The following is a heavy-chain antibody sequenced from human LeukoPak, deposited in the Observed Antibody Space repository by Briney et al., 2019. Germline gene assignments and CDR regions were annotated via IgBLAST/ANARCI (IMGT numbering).Heavy chain of an antibody. D-gene: IGHD1-14*01. CDR2: IYPGDSDT. V-gene: IGHV5-51*01. J-gene: IGHJ3*02. Sequence: GESLKISCQGSGYSFPSYWIGWVRQLPGKGLEWMGIIYPGDSDTRYSPSFQGQVTISADKSISTAYLQWSSLKASDTAMYYCARPDRDAFDIWGQGTMVTVSS. CDR1: GYSFPSYW. CDR3: ARPDRDAFDI.